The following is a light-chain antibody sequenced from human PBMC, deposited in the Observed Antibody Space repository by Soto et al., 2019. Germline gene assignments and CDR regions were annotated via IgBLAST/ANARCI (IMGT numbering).Light chain of an antibody. CDR1: SSDVGGYNY. V-gene: IGLV2-14*01. CDR3: SSYTSSSPRV. CDR2: EVS. J-gene: IGLJ3*02. Sequence: QSALTQPASVSASPGQSITISCTGTSSDVGGYNYVSWYQQHPGKAPKLMIYEVSNRPSGVSNRFSGSKSGNTASLTISGLQAEDEADYYCSSYTSSSPRVFGGGTKLTVL.